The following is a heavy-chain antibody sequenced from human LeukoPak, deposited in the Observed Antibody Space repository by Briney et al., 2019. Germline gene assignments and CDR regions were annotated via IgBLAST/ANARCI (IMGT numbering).Heavy chain of an antibody. V-gene: IGHV3-21*01. Sequence: GGSLRLSCAASGFTFSSYSMNWVRQAPGKGLEWVSSISSSSSYIYYADSVKGRFTISRDNAKNSLYLQMNSLRAEDTAVYYCARGRGYCSSTSCPLYRDAFDIWGQGTMVTVSS. CDR1: GFTFSSYS. CDR2: ISSSSSYI. J-gene: IGHJ3*02. D-gene: IGHD2-2*01. CDR3: ARGRGYCSSTSCPLYRDAFDI.